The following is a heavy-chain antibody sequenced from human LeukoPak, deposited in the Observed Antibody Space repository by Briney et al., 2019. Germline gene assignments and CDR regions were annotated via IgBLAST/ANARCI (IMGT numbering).Heavy chain of an antibody. CDR1: GFSFINYN. Sequence: GVLRLSCAASGFSFINYNMHWVRQAPGKGLEWVSYISSSGSTIYYADSVKGRFTISRDNAKNSLYLQMNSLRAEDTAVYYCARVGITYYYDSSGYYCDYWGQGTLVTVSS. D-gene: IGHD3-22*01. CDR3: ARVGITYYYDSSGYYCDY. J-gene: IGHJ4*02. V-gene: IGHV3-48*04. CDR2: ISSSGSTI.